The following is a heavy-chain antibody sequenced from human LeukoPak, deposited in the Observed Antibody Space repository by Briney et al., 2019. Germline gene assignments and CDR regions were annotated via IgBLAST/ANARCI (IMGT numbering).Heavy chain of an antibody. Sequence: PSETLSLTCTVSGGSISSGGYCWSWIRQHPGKGLEWIGYIYYSGSTYYNPSLKSRVTISVDTSKNQFTLKLSSVTAADTAVYSCGGGKYDSSGYSHDYWGQGTLVTVSS. J-gene: IGHJ4*02. CDR2: IYYSGST. CDR3: GGGKYDSSGYSHDY. CDR1: GGSISSGGYC. D-gene: IGHD3-22*01. V-gene: IGHV4-31*03.